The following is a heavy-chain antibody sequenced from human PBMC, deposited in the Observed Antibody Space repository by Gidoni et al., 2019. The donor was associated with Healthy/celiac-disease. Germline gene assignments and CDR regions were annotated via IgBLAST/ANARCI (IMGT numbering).Heavy chain of an antibody. CDR3: ASANFGAHCSGGSCYSGWDY. D-gene: IGHD2-15*01. V-gene: IGHV3-21*01. CDR2: ISSSSSYI. Sequence: EVQLVESGGGLVKPGGSLRLSCAASGFTFSSYRFNWVRQAPGKGLEWVSSISSSSSYIYYADSVKGRFTISRDNAKNSLYLQMNSLRAEDTAVYYCASANFGAHCSGGSCYSGWDYWGQGTLVTVSS. J-gene: IGHJ4*02. CDR1: GFTFSSYR.